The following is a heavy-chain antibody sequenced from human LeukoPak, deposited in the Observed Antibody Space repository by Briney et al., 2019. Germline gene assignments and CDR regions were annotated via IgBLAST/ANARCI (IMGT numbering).Heavy chain of an antibody. J-gene: IGHJ4*02. CDR3: AKDLDYGFDY. CDR2: ISYDGSNK. V-gene: IGHV3-30*18. Sequence: GGSLRLSCAASGFTFSSYGMHWVRQAPGKGLEWVAVISYDGSNKYYADSVKGRFTISRDNSKNTLYLQMNSLRAEDTAVYYCAKDLDYGFDYWGQGTLVTVSS. CDR1: GFTFSSYG. D-gene: IGHD4-17*01.